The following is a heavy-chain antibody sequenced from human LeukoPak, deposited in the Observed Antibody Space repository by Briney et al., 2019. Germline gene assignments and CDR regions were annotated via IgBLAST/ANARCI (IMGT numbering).Heavy chain of an antibody. D-gene: IGHD6-13*01. Sequence: PGGSLRLSCAASGFTFSSYWMSWVRQAPGKGLEWVANIKQDGSEKYYVDSVKGRFTISRDNAKNSLYLQMNSLRAEDTAVYYCARGGRRSSRYGWNYFDYWGQGTLVTVSS. V-gene: IGHV3-7*01. J-gene: IGHJ4*02. CDR3: ARGGRRSSRYGWNYFDY. CDR1: GFTFSSYW. CDR2: IKQDGSEK.